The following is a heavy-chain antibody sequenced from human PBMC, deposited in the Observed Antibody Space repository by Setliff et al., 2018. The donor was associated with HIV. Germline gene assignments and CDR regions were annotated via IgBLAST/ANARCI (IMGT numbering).Heavy chain of an antibody. CDR2: IYSSGTT. D-gene: IGHD2-8*02. Sequence: LSLTCFVSGVSIRDHYWGWIRQPPGKGLKWIGYIYSSGTTQYNPSVESRVTMSLDTSRDQFSLNLRSVTAADTAVYFCARLIHTGLLYFDFWGLGTLVTVSS. CDR3: ARLIHTGLLYFDF. J-gene: IGHJ4*02. CDR1: GVSIRDHY. V-gene: IGHV4-4*09.